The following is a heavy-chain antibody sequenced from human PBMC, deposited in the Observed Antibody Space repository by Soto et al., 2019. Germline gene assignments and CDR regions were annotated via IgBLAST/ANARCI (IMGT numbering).Heavy chain of an antibody. D-gene: IGHD2-21*01. Sequence: SQTLRLPCGVAGGTIGNGGFSWSWIRQPPGMCLEWIGYIYHSGSTYYNPSLKSRVTISVDRSKNQFSLKLSSVTAADTAVYYCARVRGETLYYYYYGMDVWGQGTTVIVSS. V-gene: IGHV4-30-2*01. J-gene: IGHJ6*02. CDR1: GGTIGNGGFS. CDR2: IYHSGST. CDR3: ARVRGETLYYYYYGMDV.